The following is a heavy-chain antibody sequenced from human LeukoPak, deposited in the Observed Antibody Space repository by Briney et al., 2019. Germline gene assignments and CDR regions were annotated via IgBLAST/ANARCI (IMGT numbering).Heavy chain of an antibody. D-gene: IGHD6-13*01. CDR1: GFTFSSYW. Sequence: GGSLRLSCAASGFTFSSYWMSWVRQAPGKGLEWVANIKQDGSEKYYVDSVKGRFTISRDNAKNSLYLQMNSLRAEDTAVYYCAKVGGYSSSWYSAFDIWGQGTMVTVSS. CDR3: AKVGGYSSSWYSAFDI. V-gene: IGHV3-7*03. J-gene: IGHJ3*02. CDR2: IKQDGSEK.